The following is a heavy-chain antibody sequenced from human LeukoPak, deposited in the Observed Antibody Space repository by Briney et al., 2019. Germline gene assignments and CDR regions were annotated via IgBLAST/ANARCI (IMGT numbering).Heavy chain of an antibody. D-gene: IGHD5-24*01. V-gene: IGHV3-33*03. J-gene: IGHJ4*02. CDR3: AKDGARDGYNYPDY. Sequence: GGSLRLSCAASGFTFSNYGMHWVRQAPGKGLEWVAVIWYDGSNGYYADSVKGRFTISRDKAKNTVYLQMSSLRAEDTAVYYCAKDGARDGYNYPDYWGQGTLVTVSS. CDR1: GFTFSNYG. CDR2: IWYDGSNG.